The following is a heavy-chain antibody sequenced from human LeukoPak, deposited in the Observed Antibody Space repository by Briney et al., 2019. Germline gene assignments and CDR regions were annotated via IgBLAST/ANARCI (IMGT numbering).Heavy chain of an antibody. CDR2: IYYCGST. Sequence: SGTLSLNCPVSGSAISRYCWNWIRQPPGKGLKWVGYIYYCGSTNYNPSLKSRVTISVDTSKSQFSLKLSSVTAADTAVYYCARRIGCCGGDCYSFDYLGQGTLVTVS. D-gene: IGHD2-21*02. CDR1: GSAISRYC. J-gene: IGHJ4*02. V-gene: IGHV4-59*08. CDR3: ARRIGCCGGDCYSFDY.